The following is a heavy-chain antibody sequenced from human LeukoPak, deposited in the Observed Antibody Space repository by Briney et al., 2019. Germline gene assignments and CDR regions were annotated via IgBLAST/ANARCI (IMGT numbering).Heavy chain of an antibody. D-gene: IGHD1-26*01. CDR2: IDKKDNFYAT. CDR1: GFTFSGSA. V-gene: IGHV3-73*01. Sequence: GGSLRLSCAASGFTFSGSAIHWVRQSSGKGLEWVGHIDKKDNFYATSSAASVTGRFTISRDNSKNTAYLQMNSLKTEDTALYYCTRDSGTYNWLDPWGQGTLVTVSS. CDR3: TRDSGTYNWLDP. J-gene: IGHJ5*02.